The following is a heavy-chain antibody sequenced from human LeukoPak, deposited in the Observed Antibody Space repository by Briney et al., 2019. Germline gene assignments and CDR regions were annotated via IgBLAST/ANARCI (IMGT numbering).Heavy chain of an antibody. Sequence: GSLRLSCAASGFTFSSYEMNWVRQAPGKGLEWVSYISSSGSTIYYADSVKGRFTISRDSAKNSLYLQMNSLRAEDTAVYYCARVGFGEFDWFDPWGQGTLVTVSS. CDR1: GFTFSSYE. D-gene: IGHD3-10*01. V-gene: IGHV3-48*03. J-gene: IGHJ5*02. CDR2: ISSSGSTI. CDR3: ARVGFGEFDWFDP.